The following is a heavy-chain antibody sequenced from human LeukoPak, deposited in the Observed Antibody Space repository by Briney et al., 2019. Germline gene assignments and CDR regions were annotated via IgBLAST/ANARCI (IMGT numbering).Heavy chain of an antibody. J-gene: IGHJ4*02. Sequence: SETLSLTCTVSGYSISSGYYWGWIRQPPGKGLEWIGSIYHSGSTYYNPSLKSRVTISVDTSKNQFSLKLSSVTAADTAVYYCARADYGSGSAPIPFDYWGQGTLVTVSS. CDR3: ARADYGSGSAPIPFDY. CDR2: IYHSGST. D-gene: IGHD3-10*01. V-gene: IGHV4-38-2*02. CDR1: GYSISSGYY.